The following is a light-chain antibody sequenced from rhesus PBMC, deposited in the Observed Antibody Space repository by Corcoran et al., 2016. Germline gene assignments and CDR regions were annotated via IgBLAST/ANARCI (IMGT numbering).Light chain of an antibody. V-gene: IGKV1S15*01. CDR2: YAS. Sequence: DIQMTQSPSSLSASVGDTVTITCRASQGISNYLAWYQQKPRKAPTPLIYYASNVESGVPSRYSGSGSGTDCTLTISSLQPEDFATDYCQHGYFIPLTVGGGTKVEIK. CDR1: QGISNY. CDR3: QHGYFIPLT. J-gene: IGKJ4*01.